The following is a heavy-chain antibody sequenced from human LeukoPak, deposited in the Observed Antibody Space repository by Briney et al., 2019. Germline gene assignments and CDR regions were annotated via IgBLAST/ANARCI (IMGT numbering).Heavy chain of an antibody. D-gene: IGHD4-11*01. V-gene: IGHV3-49*04. J-gene: IGHJ4*02. CDR3: ARDLSEETYSNSPFDY. CDR1: GFTFGDYA. Sequence: GGSLRLSCTASGFTFGDYAMSWVRQAPGKGLEWVGFIRSKAYGGTTEYAASVKGRFTISRDNAKNSLYLQMNSLRAEDTAVYYCARDLSEETYSNSPFDYWGQGTLVTVSS. CDR2: IRSKAYGGTT.